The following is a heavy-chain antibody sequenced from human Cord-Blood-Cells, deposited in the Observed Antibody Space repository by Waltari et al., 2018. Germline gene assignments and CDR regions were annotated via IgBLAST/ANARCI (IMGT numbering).Heavy chain of an antibody. CDR1: GFTFSSYA. V-gene: IGHV3-30-3*01. CDR3: AREDY. J-gene: IGHJ4*02. Sequence: QEQLVESGGGVVQPGRHLRLFCAASGFTFSSYAMHWVRQAPGKGLGWVAVISYDGSNKYYADSVKGRFTISRDNSKNTLYLQMNSLRAEDTAVYYCAREDYWGQGTLVTVSS. CDR2: ISYDGSNK.